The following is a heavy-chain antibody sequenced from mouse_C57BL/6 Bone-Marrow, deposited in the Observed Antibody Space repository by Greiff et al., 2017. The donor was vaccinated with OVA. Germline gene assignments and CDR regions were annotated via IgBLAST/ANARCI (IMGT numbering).Heavy chain of an antibody. CDR3: ARRDYYGSRWYFDV. CDR2: ISSGSSTI. D-gene: IGHD1-1*01. J-gene: IGHJ1*03. Sequence: EVKLMESGGGLVKPGGSLKLSCAASGFTFSDYGMHWVRQAPEKGLEWVAYISSGSSTIYYADTVKGRFTISRDNAKNTLFLQMPRLRSEDAAMYYCARRDYYGSRWYFDVWGTGTTVTVSS. CDR1: GFTFSDYG. V-gene: IGHV5-17*01.